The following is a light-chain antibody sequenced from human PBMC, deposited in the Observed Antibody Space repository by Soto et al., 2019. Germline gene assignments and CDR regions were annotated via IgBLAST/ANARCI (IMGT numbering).Light chain of an antibody. CDR3: SAYTVSRTYV. Sequence: QSALTQPPSVSAAPGQKVTISCSGSSSNIENNYVSWYQQLPGTAPKLLIYDNNNRPSGIPDRFSGSKSGTSATLGITGLQGEDEADYYCSAYTVSRTYVFGTGTKVTVL. V-gene: IGLV1-51*01. CDR2: DNN. CDR1: SSNIENNY. J-gene: IGLJ1*01.